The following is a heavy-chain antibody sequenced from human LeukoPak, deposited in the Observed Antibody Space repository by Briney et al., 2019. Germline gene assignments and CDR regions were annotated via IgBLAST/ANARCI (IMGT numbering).Heavy chain of an antibody. CDR1: GGTFSSYA. CDR2: IIPIFGIA. Sequence: ASVKVSCKASGGTFSSYAISWVRQAPGQGLEWMGRIIPIFGIANYAQKFQGRVTITADKSTSTAYMELSSLRSEDTAVYYCARSCRGLWFGENYYYCGMDVWGQGTTVTVSS. V-gene: IGHV1-69*04. J-gene: IGHJ6*02. D-gene: IGHD3-10*01. CDR3: ARSCRGLWFGENYYYCGMDV.